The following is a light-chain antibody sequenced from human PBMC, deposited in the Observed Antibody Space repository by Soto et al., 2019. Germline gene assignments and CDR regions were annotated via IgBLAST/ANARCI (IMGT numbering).Light chain of an antibody. V-gene: IGLV2-23*02. CDR3: YSYAGGSTMR. CDR2: EVT. Sequence: QSALTQPASVSGSPGQSITMSCTGTSSDVGNYNFVSWYQQPPGKAPKLIIYEVTKRPSGVSSRFSASKSGNTASLTISGLQAEDEDLYHCYSYAGGSTMRFGGGTKVT. CDR1: SSDVGNYNF. J-gene: IGLJ3*02.